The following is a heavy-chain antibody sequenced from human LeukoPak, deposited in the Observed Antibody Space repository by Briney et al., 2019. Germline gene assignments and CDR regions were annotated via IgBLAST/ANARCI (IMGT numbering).Heavy chain of an antibody. CDR3: VRPRGIAAAGIFGAFDY. CDR1: GFAFSSYA. Sequence: GGSLRLSCAASGFAFSSYAMHWVRQAPGKGLEWVALISFDGRNRYYADSVKGRFTISRDNSKNTLYVQMNSLRAEDTAVYYRVRPRGIAAAGIFGAFDYWGQGILVTVSS. CDR2: ISFDGRNR. V-gene: IGHV3-30*04. D-gene: IGHD6-13*01. J-gene: IGHJ4*02.